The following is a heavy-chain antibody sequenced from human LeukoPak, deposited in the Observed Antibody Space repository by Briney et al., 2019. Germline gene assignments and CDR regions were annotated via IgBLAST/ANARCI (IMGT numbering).Heavy chain of an antibody. CDR3: ARGSVIAIPGY. D-gene: IGHD2-21*01. Sequence: GGSLRLSCAASGCTFSSYSMNWVRQAPGKGLEWVSYISSSSSTIYYADSVKGRFTISRDNAKNSLYLQMNSLRAEDTAVYYCARGSVIAIPGYWGQGTLVTVSS. CDR1: GCTFSSYS. J-gene: IGHJ4*02. CDR2: ISSSSSTI. V-gene: IGHV3-48*01.